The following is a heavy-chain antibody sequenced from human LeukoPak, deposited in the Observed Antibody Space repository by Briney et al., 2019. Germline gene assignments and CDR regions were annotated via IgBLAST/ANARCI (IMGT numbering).Heavy chain of an antibody. Sequence: GGSLRLSCAASGFTFGRNSMNWVRQAPGKGLEWVSSISTSSSYIYYADSVKGRFTISRHNAKNSLYLQMNSLRAEDTAVYYCARRGNYYGSGSNNWFDPWGQGTLVTVSS. CDR3: ARRGNYYGSGSNNWFDP. CDR1: GFTFGRNS. D-gene: IGHD3-10*01. CDR2: ISTSSSYI. J-gene: IGHJ5*02. V-gene: IGHV3-21*01.